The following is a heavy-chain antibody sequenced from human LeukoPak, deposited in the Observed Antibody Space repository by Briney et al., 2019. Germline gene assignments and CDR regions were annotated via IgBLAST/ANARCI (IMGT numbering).Heavy chain of an antibody. J-gene: IGHJ6*03. V-gene: IGHV4-34*01. CDR3: ARGSGSYYNPYYMDV. CDR1: GGSFSGYY. Sequence: SETLSLTCAVYGGSFSGYYWSWIRQPPGKGLEWIGEINHSGSTNYNPSLKSRVTISVDTSKNQFSLKLSSVTAADAAVYYCARGSGSYYNPYYMDVWGKGTTVTISS. D-gene: IGHD3-10*01. CDR2: INHSGST.